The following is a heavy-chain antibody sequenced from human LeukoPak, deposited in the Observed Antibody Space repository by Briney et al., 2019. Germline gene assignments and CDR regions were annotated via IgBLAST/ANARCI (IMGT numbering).Heavy chain of an antibody. CDR2: IYHTGSA. J-gene: IGHJ4*02. CDR3: ARGRGDSKGTSFDF. CDR1: GGTLNNYY. D-gene: IGHD3-22*01. V-gene: IGHV4-59*07. Sequence: SDTLSLTCTVSGGTLNNYYWSWIRQSPGKGLEWVGYIYHTGSATYKPSLKSPVTLSLDTSNPQFSLRLNSVTAADPAVYYRARGRGDSKGTSFDFWGQGTLVTVSS.